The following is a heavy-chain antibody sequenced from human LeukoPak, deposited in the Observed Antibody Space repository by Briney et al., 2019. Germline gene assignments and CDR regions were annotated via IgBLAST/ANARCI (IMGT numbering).Heavy chain of an antibody. J-gene: IGHJ5*02. V-gene: IGHV3-7*01. CDR2: IKQDGSEK. CDR3: ARSRVRGVGSYWFDP. Sequence: GGSLRLSCAASGISFSSYWMTWVRQAPGKGLEWVASIKQDGSEKYYVDSVKGRFTISRDNAKNSLYLQMNSLRAEDTAVYYCARSRVRGVGSYWFDPWGQGTLVTVSS. CDR1: GISFSSYW. D-gene: IGHD3-10*01.